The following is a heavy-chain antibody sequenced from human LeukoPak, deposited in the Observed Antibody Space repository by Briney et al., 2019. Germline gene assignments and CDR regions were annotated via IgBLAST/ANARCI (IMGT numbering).Heavy chain of an antibody. CDR2: IRHDGSEK. D-gene: IGHD5-18*01. J-gene: IGHJ4*02. CDR3: ARGGSRQYNF. V-gene: IGHV3-7*01. Sequence: PGGSLRLSCAASGFTFSGYWMSWVRQAPGKGLEWVANIRHDGSEKYYVDSVKGRFTISRDNAKDSLYLQMNSLRVEDTAVYYCARGGSRQYNFWGQGTLVTVSS. CDR1: GFTFSGYW.